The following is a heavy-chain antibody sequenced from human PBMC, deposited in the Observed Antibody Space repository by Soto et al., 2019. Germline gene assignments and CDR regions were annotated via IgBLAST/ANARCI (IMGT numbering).Heavy chain of an antibody. Sequence: HPGGSLRLSCAASGFTFSGSAMHWVRQASGKGLEWVGRIRSKANSYATAYAASVKGRFTISRDDSKNTAYLQMNSLKTEDTAVYYCTRHRDYDYVWGSYHVPPYNWFDPWGQGTLVTVSS. D-gene: IGHD3-16*01. CDR3: TRHRDYDYVWGSYHVPPYNWFDP. J-gene: IGHJ5*02. CDR2: IRSKANSYAT. CDR1: GFTFSGSA. V-gene: IGHV3-73*01.